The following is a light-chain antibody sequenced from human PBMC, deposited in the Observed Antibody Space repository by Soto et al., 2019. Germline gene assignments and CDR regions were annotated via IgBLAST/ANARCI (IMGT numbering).Light chain of an antibody. V-gene: IGKV3-20*01. CDR1: QSVSSSY. CDR2: GAS. Sequence: MVLTPSPGTLSLSPGERSTLSSRSSQSVSSSYLAWYQQKPGQAPRLLIYGASSRATGIPDRFSGSGSGTDFTLTISRLEPEDFAVYYCQQYGSSPWTFGQGTKVDIK. J-gene: IGKJ1*01. CDR3: QQYGSSPWT.